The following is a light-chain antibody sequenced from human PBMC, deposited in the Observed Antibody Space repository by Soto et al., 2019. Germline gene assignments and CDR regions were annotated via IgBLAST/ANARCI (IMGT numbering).Light chain of an antibody. V-gene: IGKV1-39*01. CDR3: QQGYSTPPIT. J-gene: IGKJ5*01. CDR2: VAS. Sequence: DIQMTQSPSSLAASVGDRVPITCRASQYVKNYLNWYQQKPWKAPKLLISVASKLQSGVQSRFIGSGSGTDFTLTTNSLQPEDFGTYYCQQGYSTPPITFGQGTRLESK. CDR1: QYVKNY.